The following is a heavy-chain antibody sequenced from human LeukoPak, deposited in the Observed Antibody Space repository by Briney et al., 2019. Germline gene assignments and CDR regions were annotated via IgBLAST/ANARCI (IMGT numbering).Heavy chain of an antibody. CDR1: GYTFTSYY. J-gene: IGHJ4*02. V-gene: IGHV1-46*01. Sequence: ASVKVSCKASGYTFTSYYMHWVRQAPGQGLEWMGIINPSGGSTSYAQKFQGRVTMTRDMSTSTVYMELSGLRSEDTAVYYCARDPLERFGGVIVREGGVYFDYWGQGTLVTVSS. CDR3: ARDPLERFGGVIVREGGVYFDY. CDR2: INPSGGST. D-gene: IGHD3-16*02.